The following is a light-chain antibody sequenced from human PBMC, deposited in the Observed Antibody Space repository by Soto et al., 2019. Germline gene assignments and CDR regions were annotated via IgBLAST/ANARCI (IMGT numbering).Light chain of an antibody. Sequence: DIQMTQSPSSLSASVGGRVTITCQASQDISNYLIWYQQKPGKAPKLLIYDASNLETGVPSRFSGSGSGTDFTFTISSLQPEDFATYYCQQSYKSPPTFGPGTKVDI. CDR1: QDISNY. CDR2: DAS. CDR3: QQSYKSPPT. J-gene: IGKJ1*01. V-gene: IGKV1-33*01.